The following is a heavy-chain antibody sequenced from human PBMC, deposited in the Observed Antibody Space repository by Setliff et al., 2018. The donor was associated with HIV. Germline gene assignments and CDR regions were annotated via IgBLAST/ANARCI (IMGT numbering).Heavy chain of an antibody. J-gene: IGHJ4*02. CDR1: GFTFSTYG. D-gene: IGHD3-22*01. CDR3: ATIVESSGYHGGNYFDF. CDR2: IRYDGSNK. V-gene: IGHV3-30*02. Sequence: PGGSLRLSCAASGFTFSTYGMHWVRQAPGKGLEWVAFIRYDGSNKYYADSVKGRFTTSRDNSKNTLYLQMNSLRAEDTAVYYCATIVESSGYHGGNYFDFWGRGSLVTVSS.